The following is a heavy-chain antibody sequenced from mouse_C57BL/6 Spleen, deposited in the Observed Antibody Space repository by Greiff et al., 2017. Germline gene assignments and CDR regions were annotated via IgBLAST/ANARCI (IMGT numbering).Heavy chain of an antibody. J-gene: IGHJ3*01. CDR1: GFTFSDYG. D-gene: IGHD1-1*01. V-gene: IGHV5-17*01. CDR2: ISSGSSTI. CDR3: ARPDGYYGSSPAWFAY. Sequence: EVKVVESGGGLVKPGGSLKLSCAASGFTFSDYGMHWVRQAPEKGLEWVANISSGSSTIYNADTVKGRFTISRDNAKTTLFLQMASLRSEDTAMYYCARPDGYYGSSPAWFAYWGQGPLVTVSA.